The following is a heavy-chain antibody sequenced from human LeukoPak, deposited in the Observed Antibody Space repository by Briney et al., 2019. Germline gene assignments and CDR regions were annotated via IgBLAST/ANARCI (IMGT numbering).Heavy chain of an antibody. CDR2: IDYSGST. D-gene: IGHD3-10*01. CDR1: GGSLISGAYY. Sequence: SETLSLTGTVSGGSLISGAYYWGWIRQHPGKGLEGIGYIDYSGSTHYNPSLKCRVITSAHTSKNKSSLQLICVTAADTAVYYCARGREGADFDNWGEGNLFTVSS. CDR3: ARGREGADFDN. V-gene: IGHV4-31*03. J-gene: IGHJ4*02.